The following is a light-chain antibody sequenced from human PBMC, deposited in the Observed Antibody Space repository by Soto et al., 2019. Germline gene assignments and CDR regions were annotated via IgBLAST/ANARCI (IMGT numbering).Light chain of an antibody. V-gene: IGKV1-5*03. Sequence: DIKMSQSPASLSAYVGDRVTITCRASQSISSLLAWYQQKPWKAPKLLIYKASSLESGVPSRFSGSGSGTEFTLTISSLQPDDIATYRCQQYNIYWTFGQG. J-gene: IGKJ1*01. CDR3: QQYNIYWT. CDR1: QSISSL. CDR2: KAS.